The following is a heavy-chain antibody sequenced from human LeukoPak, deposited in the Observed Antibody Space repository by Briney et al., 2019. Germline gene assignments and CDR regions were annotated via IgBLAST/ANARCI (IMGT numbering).Heavy chain of an antibody. CDR1: GFTFSSYG. D-gene: IGHD4-23*01. J-gene: IGHJ4*02. CDR2: ISYDGSNK. V-gene: IGHV3-30*18. CDR3: AKGTTVVTWLIDY. Sequence: GGSLRLSCAASGFTFSSYGMHWVRQAPGKGLEWVALISYDGSNKYYADSVKGRFTISRDNSKNTLYLQMNSLRPEDTAVYYCAKGTTVVTWLIDYWGQGTLVPVSS.